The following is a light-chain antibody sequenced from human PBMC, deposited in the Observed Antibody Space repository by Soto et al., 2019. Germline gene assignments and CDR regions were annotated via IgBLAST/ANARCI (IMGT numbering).Light chain of an antibody. CDR2: GAT. J-gene: IGKJ3*01. Sequence: DIQMTQSPSSLSASLGDRVTIICRASPTISNYLNWYQQKPGKAPKVLIYGATRLQSGVPSRFSGSGVGTDFTLTISSLQPEDFATYYCQQSYSSPFTFGPGTKVDI. V-gene: IGKV1-39*01. CDR3: QQSYSSPFT. CDR1: PTISNY.